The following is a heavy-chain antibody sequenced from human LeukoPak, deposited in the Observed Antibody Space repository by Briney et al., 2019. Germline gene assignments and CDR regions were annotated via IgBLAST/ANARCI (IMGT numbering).Heavy chain of an antibody. CDR2: ITSSGNTI. CDR1: GFIFSNYE. J-gene: IGHJ4*02. V-gene: IGHV3-48*03. Sequence: PGGSLRLSCAASGFIFSNYEMNWVRQAPGKGLEWVSYITSSGNTIYYANSVKGRFTISRDNAKNSLYLQMNSLRAEDTAVYYCARGSPGYWGQGTLVTVSS. CDR3: ARGSPGY.